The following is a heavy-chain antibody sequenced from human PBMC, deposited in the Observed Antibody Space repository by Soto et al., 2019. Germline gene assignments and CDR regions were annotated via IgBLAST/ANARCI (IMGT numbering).Heavy chain of an antibody. CDR3: AKSEYQLLIWFDP. Sequence: GGSLRLSCAASGFTFSSYGMHWVRQAPGKGLEWVSAISGSGGSTYYADSVKGRFTISRDNSKNTLYLQMNSLRAEDTAVYYXAKSEYQLLIWFDPWGQGTLVTVSS. CDR1: GFTFSSYG. CDR2: ISGSGGST. V-gene: IGHV3-23*01. J-gene: IGHJ5*02. D-gene: IGHD2-2*01.